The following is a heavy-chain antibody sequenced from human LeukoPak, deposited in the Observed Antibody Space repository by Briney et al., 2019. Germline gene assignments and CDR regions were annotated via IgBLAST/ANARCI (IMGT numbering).Heavy chain of an antibody. CDR1: GGSVSSGSYY. CDR3: ARGRGYFGY. J-gene: IGHJ4*02. Sequence: PSETLSLTCTVSGGSVSSGSYYWSWIRQPPEKGLEWIGYTFDSGSTNYNPSLKSRVTISVDTSKNQISLKLSSVTAADTAVYYCARGRGYFGYWGQGTLVTVSS. V-gene: IGHV4-61*01. CDR2: TFDSGST.